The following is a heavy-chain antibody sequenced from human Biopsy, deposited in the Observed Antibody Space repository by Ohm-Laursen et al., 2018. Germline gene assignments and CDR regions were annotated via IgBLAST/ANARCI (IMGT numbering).Heavy chain of an antibody. CDR1: GDSINNYY. CDR2: IYTSGSP. J-gene: IGHJ3*02. Sequence: GTLSLTCTVSGDSINNYYWSWIRQPPGKGLEWIGRIYTSGSPNYNLSLESRVPMPVDTSKNQFSLNLRSVTAADTAVYYCARGTGRYYVYGAFDIWGQGTVVTVSS. V-gene: IGHV4-4*07. CDR3: ARGTGRYYVYGAFDI. D-gene: IGHD1-26*01.